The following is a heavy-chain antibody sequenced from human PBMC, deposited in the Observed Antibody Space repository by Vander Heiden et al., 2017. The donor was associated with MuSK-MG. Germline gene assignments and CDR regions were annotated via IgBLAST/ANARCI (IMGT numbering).Heavy chain of an antibody. D-gene: IGHD3-10*01. J-gene: IGHJ4*02. Sequence: QVQLQESGPGLVKPSQTLSLTCPVSGGSLSCGGYYWSWIRQHTGKGLEWIGYIYYSGSTYYNPSLKSRVTISVDTSKNQFSLKLSSVTAADTAVYYCARDGGTLAGSGRSFDYWGQGTLVTVSS. CDR3: ARDGGTLAGSGRSFDY. V-gene: IGHV4-31*03. CDR1: GGSLSCGGYY. CDR2: IYYSGST.